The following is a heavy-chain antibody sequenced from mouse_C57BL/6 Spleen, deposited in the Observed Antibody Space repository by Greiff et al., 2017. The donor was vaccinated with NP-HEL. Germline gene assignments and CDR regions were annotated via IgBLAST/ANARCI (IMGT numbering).Heavy chain of an antibody. Sequence: QVQLQHPGAELVKPGASVKMSCKASGYTFTSYWITWVKQRPGQGLEWIGDIYPGSGSTNYNEKFKSKATLTVDTSSSTAYMQLSSLTSEDSAVYYCAIYDEVPYYYAMDYWGQGTSVTVSS. V-gene: IGHV1-55*01. D-gene: IGHD2-12*01. CDR1: GYTFTSYW. CDR2: IYPGSGST. J-gene: IGHJ4*01. CDR3: AIYDEVPYYYAMDY.